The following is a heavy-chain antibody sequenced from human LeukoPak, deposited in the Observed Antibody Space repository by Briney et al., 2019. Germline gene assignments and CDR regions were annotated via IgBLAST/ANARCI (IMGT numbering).Heavy chain of an antibody. V-gene: IGHV1-18*01. J-gene: IGHJ5*02. CDR1: GYTFTSYG. CDR3: AKYSTTGTYNWFDP. CDR2: ISAYNGNT. D-gene: IGHD1-1*01. Sequence: ASVKVSCKASGYTFTSYGISWVRQAPGQGLEWMGWISAYNGNTNYAQKLQGRVTMTTDTSTSTAYMELRSLRSDATAVYYCAKYSTTGTYNWFDPWGQGTLVTVSS.